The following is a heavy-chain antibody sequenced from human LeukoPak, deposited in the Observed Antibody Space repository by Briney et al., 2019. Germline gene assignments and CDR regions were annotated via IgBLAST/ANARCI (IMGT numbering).Heavy chain of an antibody. CDR2: IYSGGST. D-gene: IGHD4-11*01. CDR3: AREADYSAFDI. Sequence: PGGSLRLSCAASGFTVSSNYMSWVRQAPGKGLEWVSVIYSGGSTYYADSVKGRFTISRDNSKNTLYLQVNSLRAEDTAVYYCAREADYSAFDIWGQGTMVTVSS. V-gene: IGHV3-53*01. J-gene: IGHJ3*02. CDR1: GFTVSSNY.